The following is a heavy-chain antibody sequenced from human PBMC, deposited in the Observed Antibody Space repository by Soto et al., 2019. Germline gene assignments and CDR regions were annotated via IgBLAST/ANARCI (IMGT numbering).Heavy chain of an antibody. CDR2: IYSGGST. CDR3: ARDNAYGDYGGVDYGMDV. J-gene: IGHJ6*02. CDR1: GFTVSSNY. V-gene: IGHV3-53*01. D-gene: IGHD4-17*01. Sequence: EVQLVESGGGLIQPGGSLRLSCAASGFTVSSNYMSWVRQAPGKGLEWVSVIYSGGSTYYADSVKGRFTISRDNSKNTLYLQMNSLRAEDTAVYYCARDNAYGDYGGVDYGMDVWGQGTTVTVSS.